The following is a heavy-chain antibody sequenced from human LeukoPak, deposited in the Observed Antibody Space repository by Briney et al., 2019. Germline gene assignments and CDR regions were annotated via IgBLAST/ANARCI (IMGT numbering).Heavy chain of an antibody. V-gene: IGHV4-59*01. CDR2: IYYSGST. CDR1: GGSISSYY. CDR3: ARGLIAAAGYYYYYYYMDV. Sequence: SETLSLTCTVSGGSISSYYWSWIRQPPGEGLEWIGYIYYSGSTNYNPSLKSRVTISVDTSKNQFSLKLSSVTAADTAVYYCARGLIAAAGYYYYYYYMDVWGKGTTVTVSS. D-gene: IGHD6-13*01. J-gene: IGHJ6*03.